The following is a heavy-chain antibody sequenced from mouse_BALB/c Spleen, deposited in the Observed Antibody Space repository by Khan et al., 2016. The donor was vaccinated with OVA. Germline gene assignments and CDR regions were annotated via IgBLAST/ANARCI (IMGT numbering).Heavy chain of an antibody. CDR3: ARIYGSDFDY. Sequence: EVQLQESGPELVKPGASVKISCKASGYSFTGYFIHWVMQSHGKSLEWIGRINPHIGVTFYNQKFRGKATLTVDESSSTAHMELRSLASEDSAVYFCARIYGSDFDYWGQGTTLTVSS. CDR2: INPHIGVT. D-gene: IGHD1-1*01. J-gene: IGHJ2*01. CDR1: GYSFTGYF. V-gene: IGHV1-20*02.